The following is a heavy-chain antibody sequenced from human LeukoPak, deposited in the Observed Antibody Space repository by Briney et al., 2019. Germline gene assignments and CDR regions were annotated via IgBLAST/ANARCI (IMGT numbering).Heavy chain of an antibody. CDR2: ISSSGSTI. CDR1: GFTFSDYY. Sequence: GGSPRLSCAASGFTFSDYYMSWIRQAPGKGLEWVSYISSSGSTIYYADSVKGRFTTSRDNAKNSLYLQMNSLRAEDTAVYYCARDCRESHLDYWGQGTLVTVSS. D-gene: IGHD3-10*01. V-gene: IGHV3-11*01. J-gene: IGHJ4*02. CDR3: ARDCRESHLDY.